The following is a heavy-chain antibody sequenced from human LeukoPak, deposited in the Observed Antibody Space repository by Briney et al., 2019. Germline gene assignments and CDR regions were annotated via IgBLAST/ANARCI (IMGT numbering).Heavy chain of an antibody. CDR3: ARDMADY. CDR2: INPKNGDT. CDR1: GYTFRGYY. J-gene: IGHJ4*02. D-gene: IGHD5-24*01. Sequence: GASVKVSCRASGYTFRGYYIHWWRQAPGQRPEWMGWINPKNGDTHYAQKFQGWVTMTRDTSISTAYMDLTSLISDDTAVYYCARDMADYWGQGTLVTVSS. V-gene: IGHV1-2*04.